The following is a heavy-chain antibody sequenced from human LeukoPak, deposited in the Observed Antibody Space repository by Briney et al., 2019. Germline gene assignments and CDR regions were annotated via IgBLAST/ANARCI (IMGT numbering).Heavy chain of an antibody. J-gene: IGHJ4*02. V-gene: IGHV4-4*02. CDR2: IYHSGST. CDR3: ARGGTYYYDSSGYYAPFDY. Sequence: SETLSLTCAVSGGSISSSNWWSWVRPPPGKGLEWIGEIYHSGSTNYNPSLKSRVTISVDKSKNQFSLKLSSVTAADTAVYYCARGGTYYYDSSGYYAPFDYWGQGTLVTVSS. CDR1: GGSISSSNW. D-gene: IGHD3-22*01.